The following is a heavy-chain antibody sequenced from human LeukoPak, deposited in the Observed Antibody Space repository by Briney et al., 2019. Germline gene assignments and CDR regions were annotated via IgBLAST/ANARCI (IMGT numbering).Heavy chain of an antibody. CDR3: ARDQGFHFQHMDV. V-gene: IGHV3-21*01. J-gene: IGHJ6*03. CDR2: ISSRSSHI. CDR1: GFTFSYYS. Sequence: SGGSLRLSCAASGFTFSYYSMNWVRQTPGKGLEWVSSISSRSSHIDYADSMKGRFTISRDDAKNSLHLQMNSLRVEDTAVYYCARDQGFHFQHMDVWGKGTTVTVSS. D-gene: IGHD2-15*01.